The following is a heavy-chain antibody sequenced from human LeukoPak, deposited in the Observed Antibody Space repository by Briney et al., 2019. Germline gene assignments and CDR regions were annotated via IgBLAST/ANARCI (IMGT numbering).Heavy chain of an antibody. Sequence: PSETLSLTCTVSGGSISSSSYYWGWIRQPPGKGLEWIGSIYYSGSTYYNPSLKSRVTISVDTSKNQFSLKLSSVTAADTAVYYCARYYDSSGYFSIKYFDYWGQGTLVTVSS. CDR1: GGSISSSSYY. CDR2: IYYSGST. D-gene: IGHD3-22*01. V-gene: IGHV4-39*07. J-gene: IGHJ4*02. CDR3: ARYYDSSGYFSIKYFDY.